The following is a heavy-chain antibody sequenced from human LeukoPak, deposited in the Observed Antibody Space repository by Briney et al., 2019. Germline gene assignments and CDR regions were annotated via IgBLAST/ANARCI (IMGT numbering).Heavy chain of an antibody. D-gene: IGHD3-3*01. Sequence: GGSLRLSCAASGSTFSSYWMHWVRQAPGKGLVWVSRINSDGSSTSYADSVKGRFTISRDNAKNTLYLQMNSLRAEDTAVYYCALLPQEDFWSGYYLSYYYYYYMDVWGKGTTVTVSS. CDR1: GSTFSSYW. CDR3: ALLPQEDFWSGYYLSYYYYYYMDV. V-gene: IGHV3-74*01. CDR2: INSDGSST. J-gene: IGHJ6*03.